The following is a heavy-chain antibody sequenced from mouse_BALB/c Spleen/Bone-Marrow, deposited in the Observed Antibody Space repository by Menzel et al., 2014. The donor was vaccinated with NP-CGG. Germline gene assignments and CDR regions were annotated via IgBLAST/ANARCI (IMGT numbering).Heavy chain of an antibody. CDR2: IHPNSGNT. D-gene: IGHD2-14*01. V-gene: IGHV1S130*01. CDR3: ARHHRYAYYFDY. CDR1: GYTFTNSW. Sequence: VQLQESGSVLVRPGASVKPSCKASGYTFTNSWIHWAKQRPGQGLEWIGEIHPNSGNTNFNEKFKVKATLTVDTSSSTAYVDLSSLTAEDSAVYYCARHHRYAYYFDYWGQGTTLTVSS. J-gene: IGHJ2*01.